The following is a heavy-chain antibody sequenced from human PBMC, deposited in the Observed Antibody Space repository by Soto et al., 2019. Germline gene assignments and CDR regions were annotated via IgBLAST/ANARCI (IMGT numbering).Heavy chain of an antibody. Sequence: GGSISSGGYYWSWIRKHPGKGLEWIGYIYYSGSTYYNPSLESRVTISVDTSKNQFSLKLTSVTAADTAVYYCGRVAGYCTNGVCFSSKNPFDYWGQGTLVTVSS. J-gene: IGHJ4*02. CDR3: GRVAGYCTNGVCFSSKNPFDY. D-gene: IGHD2-8*01. V-gene: IGHV4-31*02. CDR2: IYYSGST. CDR1: GGSISSGGYY.